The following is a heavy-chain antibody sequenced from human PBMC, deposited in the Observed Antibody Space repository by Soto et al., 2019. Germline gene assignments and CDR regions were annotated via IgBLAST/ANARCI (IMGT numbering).Heavy chain of an antibody. J-gene: IGHJ3*01. Sequence: PGGSLRLSCVASGFTFSSYEMNWGRQAPGKGLEWVSAISGSNSYLYYTDSVKGRFTVSRDNAKNSLYLQMNSLRAEDTAVYYCAREVISMGGPDAFDVWGQGTMVTVSS. D-gene: IGHD2-15*01. V-gene: IGHV3-21*01. CDR2: ISGSNSYL. CDR1: GFTFSSYE. CDR3: AREVISMGGPDAFDV.